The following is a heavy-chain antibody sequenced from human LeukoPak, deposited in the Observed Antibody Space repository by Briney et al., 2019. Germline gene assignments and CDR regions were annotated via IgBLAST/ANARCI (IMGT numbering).Heavy chain of an antibody. Sequence: ASVKVSCKASGYTFTSYYMHWVRQAPGQGLEWMGWINPNSGGTNYAQKFQGRVTMTRDTSISTAYMELSRLRSDDTAVYYCARREGYCSSTSCSLEYWGQGTLVTVSS. V-gene: IGHV1-2*02. CDR3: ARREGYCSSTSCSLEY. CDR1: GYTFTSYY. D-gene: IGHD2-2*01. J-gene: IGHJ4*02. CDR2: INPNSGGT.